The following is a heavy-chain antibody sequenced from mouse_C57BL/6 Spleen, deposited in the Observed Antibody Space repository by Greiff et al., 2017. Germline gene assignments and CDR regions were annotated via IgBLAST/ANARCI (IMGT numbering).Heavy chain of an antibody. Sequence: VQLQQSGAELVKPGASVKISCKASGYAFSSYWMNWVKQRPGKGLEWIGQIYPGDGDTNYNGKFKGKATLTADKSSSTAYMQLSSLTSEDSAVYFCAREDYGSSGGFADWGQGTLVTVSA. CDR1: GYAFSSYW. D-gene: IGHD1-1*01. V-gene: IGHV1-80*01. CDR3: AREDYGSSGGFAD. J-gene: IGHJ3*01. CDR2: IYPGDGDT.